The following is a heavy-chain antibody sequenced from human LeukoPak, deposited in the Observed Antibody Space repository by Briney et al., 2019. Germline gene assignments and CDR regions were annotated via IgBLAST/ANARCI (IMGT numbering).Heavy chain of an antibody. Sequence: PSETLSLTCNVSGGYISSYYWSWIRQPPGKGLGWIGYIYYSGSTNYNPSLKSRVTISVDTSKNQFSLKLSSGTAAGTAVYYCARPHYPGGVASFDYGGQGTLVTVSS. CDR3: ARPHYPGGVASFDY. CDR1: GGYISSYY. D-gene: IGHD3-3*01. CDR2: IYYSGST. J-gene: IGHJ4*02. V-gene: IGHV4-59*01.